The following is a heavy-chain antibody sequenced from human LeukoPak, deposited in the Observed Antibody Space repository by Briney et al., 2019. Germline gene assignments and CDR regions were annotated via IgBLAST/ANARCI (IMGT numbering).Heavy chain of an antibody. CDR2: SNPSGGTT. J-gene: IGHJ4*02. CDR1: GYTFTGYY. CDR3: ARRSGIAVAGAFDY. V-gene: IGHV1-46*01. D-gene: IGHD6-19*01. Sequence: GASVKVSCKASGYTFTGYYMHWVRQAPGQGLEWMGISNPSGGTTGYAQKFQGRVTMTRDMSTSTVYMELSSLRSEDTAVYYCARRSGIAVAGAFDYWGQGTLVTVSS.